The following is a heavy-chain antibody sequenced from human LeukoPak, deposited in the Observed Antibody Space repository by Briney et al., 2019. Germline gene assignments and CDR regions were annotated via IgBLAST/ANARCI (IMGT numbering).Heavy chain of an antibody. CDR3: AKDRDPMPSRGMDV. CDR2: IKSDGSDP. J-gene: IGHJ6*02. D-gene: IGHD2-2*01. V-gene: IGHV3-74*01. Sequence: GGSLRLSCAASGFTFSNYRMHWVRQGPGKGLVWVSRIKSDGSDPSYADSVKGRFTISRDNAKSTLYLQMNSLRAEDTAVYYCAKDRDPMPSRGMDVWGQGTTVAVSS. CDR1: GFTFSNYR.